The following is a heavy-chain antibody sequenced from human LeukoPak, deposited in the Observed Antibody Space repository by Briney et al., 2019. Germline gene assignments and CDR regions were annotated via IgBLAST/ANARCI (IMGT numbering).Heavy chain of an antibody. CDR1: GYTFTGYY. J-gene: IGHJ4*02. D-gene: IGHD3-10*01. CDR3: AREGLFTMVRRGTLDN. CDR2: INPNSGGT. V-gene: IGHV1-2*02. Sequence: ASVKVSCKASGYTFTGYYMHWVRQAPGQGLEWMGWINPNSGGTNYAQKFQGRVTMTRDTSISTAYMELSRLRSEDTAVCYCAREGLFTMVRRGTLDNWGQGTLVTVSS.